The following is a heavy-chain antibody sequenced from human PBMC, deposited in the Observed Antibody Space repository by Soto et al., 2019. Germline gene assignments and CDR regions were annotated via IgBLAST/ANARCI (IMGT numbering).Heavy chain of an antibody. CDR3: ARDLQGRGSGPFDP. J-gene: IGHJ5*02. D-gene: IGHD3-10*01. V-gene: IGHV4-31*03. Sequence: QGQLQESGPGLVKPSQTLSLTCTVSGDSITSGGYYWTWIRQHPGKGLEWIGYIYYSGVTYYNPSLKCRVTISVDPSKNQFSLKLSCLTAADTAMYYCARDLQGRGSGPFDPWGQGTLVTVSS. CDR2: IYYSGVT. CDR1: GDSITSGGYY.